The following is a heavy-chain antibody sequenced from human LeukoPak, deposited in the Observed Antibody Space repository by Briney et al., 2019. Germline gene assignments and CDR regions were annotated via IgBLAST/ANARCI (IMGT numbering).Heavy chain of an antibody. D-gene: IGHD6-6*01. CDR2: ISSNGGIT. J-gene: IGHJ4*02. CDR1: GFTFSSYA. Sequence: PGGSLRLSCAASGFTFSSYAMHWVRQARGKGLEYVSAISSNGGITYYANSVKDRFTISRDNYKNTLYLQMNSLRADYIDVYYFSSPGSYYWGQGTLVSVSS. CDR3: SSPGSYY. V-gene: IGHV3-64*01.